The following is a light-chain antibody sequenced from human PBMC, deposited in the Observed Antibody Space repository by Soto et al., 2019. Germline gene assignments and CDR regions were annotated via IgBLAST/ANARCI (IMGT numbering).Light chain of an antibody. J-gene: IGKJ4*01. Sequence: PGERVTLSCGASQSVSSSYLTWYQQKPGQAPGLLIYGASTRATGIPARFGGSGSGTDFTLTISSLQPEDFAVYYCQQDYKFLAFGGGTKVDIK. CDR2: GAS. CDR3: QQDYKFLA. V-gene: IGKV3D-7*01. CDR1: QSVSSSY.